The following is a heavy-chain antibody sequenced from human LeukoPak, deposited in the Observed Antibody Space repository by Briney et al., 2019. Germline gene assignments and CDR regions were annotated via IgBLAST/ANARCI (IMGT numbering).Heavy chain of an antibody. CDR2: ISYDGSNK. D-gene: IGHD5-12*01. CDR1: GFTFSSYG. J-gene: IGHJ4*02. Sequence: PGRSLRLSGAAAGFTFSSYGRHWVRQAPGNGLEWVAVISYDGSNKYYADSVKVRLTISRANPKNTLYLHMNSLRAEDPAVYYCAKDGGYVYVAVFDYWGQGTLVTVSS. V-gene: IGHV3-30*18. CDR3: AKDGGYVYVAVFDY.